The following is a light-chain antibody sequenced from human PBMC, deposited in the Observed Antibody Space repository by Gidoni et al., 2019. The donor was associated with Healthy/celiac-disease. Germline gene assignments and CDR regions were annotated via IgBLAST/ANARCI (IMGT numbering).Light chain of an antibody. CDR1: QGIRND. V-gene: IGKV1-17*01. CDR3: LQHNSYPPWS. Sequence: IQMTQSPSSLSAAVGDRVTIPCRASQGIRNDLGWYQQKAGKAPKRLIYAASSLQSGVPSRCSGGGSGTEFTLTISSLQPEDVATYYCLQHNSYPPWSFGQGTKLEIK. J-gene: IGKJ2*04. CDR2: AAS.